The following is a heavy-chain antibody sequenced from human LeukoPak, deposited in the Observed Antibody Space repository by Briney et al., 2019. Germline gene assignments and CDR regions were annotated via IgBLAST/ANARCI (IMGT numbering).Heavy chain of an antibody. CDR3: AKDPELWRSNAFDT. D-gene: IGHD4/OR15-4a*01. V-gene: IGHV3-23*01. CDR2: ISGSGGST. J-gene: IGHJ3*02. Sequence: GGSLRLSCAASGFTFSSYAMSWVRQAPGKGLGWVSAISGSGGSTYYADSVKGRFTISRDNSKNTLYLQMNSLRAEDTAVYYCAKDPELWRSNAFDTWGQGTMVTVS. CDR1: GFTFSSYA.